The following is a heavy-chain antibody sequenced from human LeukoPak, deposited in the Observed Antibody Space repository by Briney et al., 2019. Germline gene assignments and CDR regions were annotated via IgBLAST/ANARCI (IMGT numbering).Heavy chain of an antibody. CDR1: GFTFSNHA. CDR2: ISGSGRTT. Sequence: GGSLRLSCAAPGFTFSNHAMSWVRQAPGKGLQWVSVISGSGRTTEYADSVKGRFTISRDNSKNTLSLQMNSLRVEDTAIYYCAKNVVVKRYFDYWGQGTLITVSS. D-gene: IGHD2-15*01. V-gene: IGHV3-23*01. CDR3: AKNVVVKRYFDY. J-gene: IGHJ4*02.